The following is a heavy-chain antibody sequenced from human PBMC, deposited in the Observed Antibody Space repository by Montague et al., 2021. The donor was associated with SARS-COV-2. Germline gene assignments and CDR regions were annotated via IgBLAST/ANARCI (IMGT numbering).Heavy chain of an antibody. D-gene: IGHD3-9*01. J-gene: IGHJ4*02. V-gene: IGHV3-30*04. CDR2: ISYDGSNK. Sequence: SLRLSCAASGFTFSSYAMHWVRQAPGKGLEWVAVISYDGSNKYYADSVKDRFTISRDNSKNTLYLQMNSLRAEDTAVYYCARAAGNYDILTGYYDYWGQGTLVTVSS. CDR1: GFTFSSYA. CDR3: ARAAGNYDILTGYYDY.